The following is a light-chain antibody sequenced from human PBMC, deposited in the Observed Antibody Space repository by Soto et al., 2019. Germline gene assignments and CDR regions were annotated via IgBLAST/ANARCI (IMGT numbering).Light chain of an antibody. CDR2: AAS. Sequence: IQMTQSPSTMSASVGAIATITCRASQGISSYLAWYQQKPGKAPKLLIYAASTLQSGVPSRFSGSGSGTDFTLTISCLQSEDFATYYCQQYYSYPWTFGQGTKLDIK. CDR1: QGISSY. CDR3: QQYYSYPWT. V-gene: IGKV1-8*01. J-gene: IGKJ1*01.